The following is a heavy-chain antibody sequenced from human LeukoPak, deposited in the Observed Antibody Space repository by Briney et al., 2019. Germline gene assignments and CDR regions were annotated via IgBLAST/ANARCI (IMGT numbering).Heavy chain of an antibody. J-gene: IGHJ5*02. D-gene: IGHD1-26*01. Sequence: ASVKVSRKASGYTFGTHWMHWVRQAPGQGLEWMGIINPSGDFRSYAQKFQGRVTVTRDMSTRTVYMELSDLEPEDTAVYYCARDYSGEWEQLTGWWFDPWGQGTLVIVSS. V-gene: IGHV1-46*01. CDR1: GYTFGTHW. CDR2: INPSGDFR. CDR3: ARDYSGEWEQLTGWWFDP.